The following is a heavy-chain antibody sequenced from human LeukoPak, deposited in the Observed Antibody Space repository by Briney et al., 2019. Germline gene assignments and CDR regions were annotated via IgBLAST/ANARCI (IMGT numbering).Heavy chain of an antibody. CDR1: GFTFSAYS. V-gene: IGHV3-21*06. D-gene: IGHD3-22*01. CDR2: ISSSSRYI. J-gene: IGHJ3*02. CDR3: AKVLIADSYYDSTGAHDGFDM. Sequence: GSLRLSCAVSGFTFSAYSMNWVRQAPGKGLEWLSSISSSSRYINYADSVKGRLTISGDNAKNSVFLQMNSLRAEDTAVYYCAKVLIADSYYDSTGAHDGFDMWGQGTMVTVSS.